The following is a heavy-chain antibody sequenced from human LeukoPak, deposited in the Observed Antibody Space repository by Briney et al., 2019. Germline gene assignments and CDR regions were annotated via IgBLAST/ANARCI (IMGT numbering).Heavy chain of an antibody. Sequence: SETLSLTCTVSGGSISSRDPYWGWIRQPPAKGLEWIGNVFYSGSSYYNSSLQSRVTISVDTSKNQFSLKLRSVTAADTAVYYCARLVSLWFGESPNWFDPWGRGTLVTVSS. CDR1: GGSISSRDPY. D-gene: IGHD3-10*01. V-gene: IGHV4-39*01. CDR2: VFYSGSS. J-gene: IGHJ5*02. CDR3: ARLVSLWFGESPNWFDP.